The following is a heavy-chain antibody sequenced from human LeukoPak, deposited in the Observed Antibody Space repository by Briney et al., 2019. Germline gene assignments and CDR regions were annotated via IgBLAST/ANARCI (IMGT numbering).Heavy chain of an antibody. Sequence: KTSETLSLTCTVSGGSISSYYWSWIRQPPGKGLEWIGSIYYSGSTYYNPSLKSRVTISVDTSKNQFSLKLSSVTAADTAVYYCARLMIVVDVRAFDIWGQGTMVTVSS. CDR3: ARLMIVVDVRAFDI. V-gene: IGHV4-39*07. CDR1: GGSISSYY. J-gene: IGHJ3*02. D-gene: IGHD3-22*01. CDR2: IYYSGST.